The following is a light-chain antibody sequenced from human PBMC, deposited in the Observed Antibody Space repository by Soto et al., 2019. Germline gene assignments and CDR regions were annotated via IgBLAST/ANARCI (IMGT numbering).Light chain of an antibody. V-gene: IGLV1-40*01. CDR1: SSNIGAGYD. CDR3: QSYDSSLSGVV. J-gene: IGLJ2*01. CDR2: GNS. Sequence: QSVLTQPPSVSGAPGQRVTISCTGSSSNIGAGYDVHWYQQLPGTAPKLLIYGNSNRPSGVPDRFSGSKSGTSASLAIPGLQAADEADYYCQSYDSSLSGVVFGGGTKLTVL.